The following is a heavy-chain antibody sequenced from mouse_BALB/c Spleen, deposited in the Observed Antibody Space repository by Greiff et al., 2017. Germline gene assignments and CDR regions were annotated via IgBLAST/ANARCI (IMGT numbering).Heavy chain of an antibody. J-gene: IGHJ2*01. CDR1: GFTFSSYA. Sequence: EVMLVESGGGLVKPGGSLKLSCAASGFTFSSYAMSWVRQTPEKRLEWVASISSGGSTYYPDSVKGRFTISRDNARNILYLQMSSLRSEDTAMYYCARGGYYGSKDYFDYWGQGTTLTVSS. CDR3: ARGGYYGSKDYFDY. D-gene: IGHD1-1*01. V-gene: IGHV5-6-5*01. CDR2: ISSGGST.